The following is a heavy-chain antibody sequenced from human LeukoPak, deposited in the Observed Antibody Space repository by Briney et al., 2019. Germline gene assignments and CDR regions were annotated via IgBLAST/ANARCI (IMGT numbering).Heavy chain of an antibody. CDR2: IRKDGNNE. V-gene: IGHV3-30*02. J-gene: IGHJ4*02. CDR3: ARAAVIAVAETIDY. Sequence: GGSLRLSCAASGFTFNAYAIHWVRQAPGKGLEWVAFIRKDGNNENYADSVKGRFTISRDNSKNTLYLQMNSLRAEDTAVYYCARAAVIAVAETIDYWGQGTLVTVSS. CDR1: GFTFNAYA. D-gene: IGHD6-19*01.